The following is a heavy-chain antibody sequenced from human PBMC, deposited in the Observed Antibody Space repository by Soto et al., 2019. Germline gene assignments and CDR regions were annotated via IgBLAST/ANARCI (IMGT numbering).Heavy chain of an antibody. Sequence: GASVKVSCQASGYTFTASGISWVRQAPGQGLEWMGCTSIYNGHTEYSPKILGIVVMTTDTSADTAYLELKSLRPDDAALYYCARWDDYGASDQYHFDQWGQGTLVTVSS. CDR3: ARWDDYGASDQYHFDQ. V-gene: IGHV1-18*01. CDR1: GYTFTASG. D-gene: IGHD4-17*01. CDR2: TSIYNGHT. J-gene: IGHJ4*02.